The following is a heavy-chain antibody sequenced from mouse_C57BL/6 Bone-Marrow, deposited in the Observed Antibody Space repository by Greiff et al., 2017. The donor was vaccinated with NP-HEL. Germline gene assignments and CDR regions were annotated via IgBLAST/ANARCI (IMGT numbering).Heavy chain of an antibody. D-gene: IGHD4-1*01. CDR1: GFTFTDYY. CDR3: ARTANWDSWFAY. CDR2: IRNKANGYTT. Sequence: EVKLVESGGGLVQPGGSLSLSCAASGFTFTDYYMSWVRQPPGKALEWLGFIRNKANGYTTEYSASVKGRFTISRDNSQIILYLQMNALRAEDSATYYCARTANWDSWFAYWGQGTLVTVSA. J-gene: IGHJ3*01. V-gene: IGHV7-3*01.